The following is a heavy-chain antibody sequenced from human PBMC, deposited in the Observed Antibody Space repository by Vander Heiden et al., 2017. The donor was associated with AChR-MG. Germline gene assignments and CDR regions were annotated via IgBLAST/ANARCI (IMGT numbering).Heavy chain of an antibody. Sequence: EVQLLESGGGLVQPGGSLSLSCAAAGFTFRSYGMSWVLQAPGKGLEWGSAISGSGGSTYYADSVKGRFTISRDNSKNTLYLQMNSLRAEDTAVYYCAKGDCSSTSCYVFDYWGQGTLVTVSS. V-gene: IGHV3-23*01. CDR3: AKGDCSSTSCYVFDY. CDR1: GFTFRSYG. J-gene: IGHJ4*02. CDR2: ISGSGGST. D-gene: IGHD2-2*01.